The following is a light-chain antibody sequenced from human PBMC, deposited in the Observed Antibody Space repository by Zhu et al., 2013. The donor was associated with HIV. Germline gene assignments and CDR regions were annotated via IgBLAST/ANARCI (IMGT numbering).Light chain of an antibody. V-gene: IGKV3-20*01. J-gene: IGKJ5*01. CDR1: QSVSSNY. CDR2: GAS. CDR3: QQYGNSPIT. Sequence: EIVLTQSPGTLSLSPGERATLSCRASQSVSSNYLAWYQQKPGQAPRLLIYGASSRATGIPDRFSGSGSGTDFTLSISRLEPEDFAVYYCQQYGNSPITFGQGTRLEIK.